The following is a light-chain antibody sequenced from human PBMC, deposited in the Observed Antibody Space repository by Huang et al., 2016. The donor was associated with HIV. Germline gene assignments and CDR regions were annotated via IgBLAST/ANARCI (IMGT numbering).Light chain of an antibody. V-gene: IGKV3-20*01. CDR3: QQYSTSPWT. CDR1: TNFTNDY. Sequence: EIVLTQSPDTLSLSPGERGALSCRASTNFTNDYLAWYQHKSGQAPRLLIYGSSGRATSTPARFSGSGSGTDFSLTIDTVKPEDFASYYCQQYSTSPWTFGPGTKLEIK. J-gene: IGKJ1*01. CDR2: GSS.